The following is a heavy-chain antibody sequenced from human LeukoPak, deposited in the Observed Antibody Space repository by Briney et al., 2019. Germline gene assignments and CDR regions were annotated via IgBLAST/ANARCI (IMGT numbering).Heavy chain of an antibody. Sequence: GGSLRLSCAASGFTFSSYAMHWVRQAPGKGLEWVAVISYDGSNKYYADSVKGRFTIFRDNSKNTLYLQMNSLRAEDTAVYYCAISTSLDVWGQGTTVTVSS. CDR3: AISTSLDV. V-gene: IGHV3-30*04. J-gene: IGHJ6*02. CDR2: ISYDGSNK. D-gene: IGHD2/OR15-2a*01. CDR1: GFTFSSYA.